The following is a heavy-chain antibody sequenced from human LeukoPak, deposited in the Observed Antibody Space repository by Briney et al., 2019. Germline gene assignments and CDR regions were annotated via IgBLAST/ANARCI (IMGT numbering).Heavy chain of an antibody. J-gene: IGHJ6*03. CDR2: IISMFGST. D-gene: IGHD1-26*01. V-gene: IGHV1-69*05. CDR1: GNIFNSYS. Sequence: SVKVSCKGSGNIFNSYSVSWVRRAPGQGLEWMGGIISMFGSTNYAQKFQGRVTITTDQSTTTVFMELSSLSSEDTAVYYCARVGRSRGSLPNFYYYMDVWGKGTTVTVSS. CDR3: ARVGRSRGSLPNFYYYMDV.